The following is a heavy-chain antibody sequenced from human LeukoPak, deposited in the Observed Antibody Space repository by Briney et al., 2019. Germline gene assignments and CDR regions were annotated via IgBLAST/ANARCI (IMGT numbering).Heavy chain of an antibody. Sequence: GGSLRLSCAASGFTFSDFYMSWNRQAPGKGLEWVSYITSAGRAIYYADSVQGRFTISRDNARNSLYLQMNGLRAEDTAVYYCASDIVATSGDFWGQGTLVTVSS. CDR1: GFTFSDFY. CDR2: ITSAGRAI. V-gene: IGHV3-11*01. D-gene: IGHD5-12*01. CDR3: ASDIVATSGDF. J-gene: IGHJ4*02.